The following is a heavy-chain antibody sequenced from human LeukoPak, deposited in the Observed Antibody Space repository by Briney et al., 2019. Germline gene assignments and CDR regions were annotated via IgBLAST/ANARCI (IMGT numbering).Heavy chain of an antibody. CDR1: GGSFSGYY. CDR2: INHSGST. Sequence: PSETLSLICAVYGGSFSGYYWSWIRQPPGKGLEWIGEINHSGSTNYNPSLKSRVTISVDTSKNQFSLKLSSVTAADTAVYYCARGRNFIAARRFDYWGQGTLVTVSS. V-gene: IGHV4-34*01. J-gene: IGHJ4*02. D-gene: IGHD6-6*01. CDR3: ARGRNFIAARRFDY.